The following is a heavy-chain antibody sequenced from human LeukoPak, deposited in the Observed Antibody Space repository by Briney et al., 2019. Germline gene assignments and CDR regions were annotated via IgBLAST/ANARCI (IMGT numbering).Heavy chain of an antibody. V-gene: IGHV3-23*01. D-gene: IGHD4-23*01. CDR2: IGRNGGDM. J-gene: IGHJ4*02. CDR1: GFTFSSYA. CDR3: AKYAPPTTVVTRFFDY. Sequence: PGGSLRLSCVASGFTFSSYAMTWVRQAPGKGLEWVSVIGRNGGDMQYADSVKGRFTISRDNSKNTLYLQMNSLRAEDTAVYYCAKYAPPTTVVTRFFDYWGQGTLVTVSS.